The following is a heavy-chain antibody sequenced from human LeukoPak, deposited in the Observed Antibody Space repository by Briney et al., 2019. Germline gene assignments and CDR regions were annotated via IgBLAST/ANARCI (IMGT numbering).Heavy chain of an antibody. J-gene: IGHJ4*02. CDR3: ARGLHYYDSIAWGY. CDR2: MNPNSGNT. Sequence: AXVKVSCKASGYTFTSYDINWVGQAAGEGLEWMGWMNPNSGNTDYAQKFKGRVTMTRNTSISTAYMELSSLRSEDTAVYYCARGLHYYDSIAWGYWGQGTLVTVSS. V-gene: IGHV1-8*01. D-gene: IGHD3-22*01. CDR1: GYTFTSYD.